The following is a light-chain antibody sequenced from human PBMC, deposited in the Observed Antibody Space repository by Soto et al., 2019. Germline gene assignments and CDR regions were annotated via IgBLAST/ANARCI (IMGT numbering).Light chain of an antibody. V-gene: IGLV2-14*01. CDR1: SSDVGGYNS. Sequence: QSALTQPASVSGSPGQSITLLCTGTSSDVGGYNSVSRYQQHPGKAPKLMIHDVSNRPSGVSNRFSGSKSGNTASLTISGLQAEDEADYYCSSYTSSSSYVFGTGTKLTVL. J-gene: IGLJ1*01. CDR3: SSYTSSSSYV. CDR2: DVS.